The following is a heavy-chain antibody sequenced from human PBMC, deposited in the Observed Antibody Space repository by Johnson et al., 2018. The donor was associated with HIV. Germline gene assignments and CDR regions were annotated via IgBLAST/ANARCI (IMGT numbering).Heavy chain of an antibody. CDR1: GFTFSSYG. CDR2: IWYDGTNR. J-gene: IGHJ3*02. Sequence: QVQLVESGGGVVQPGRSLRLSCAASGFTFSSYGMHWVRQAPGKGLEWVAVIWYDGTNRYYGDSVKGRFTISRDNAKNSLYLQMNSLRAEDTAKYYCARGDYYDSSGYFYDAFDIWGQGTMVTVSS. V-gene: IGHV3-33*01. D-gene: IGHD3-22*01. CDR3: ARGDYYDSSGYFYDAFDI.